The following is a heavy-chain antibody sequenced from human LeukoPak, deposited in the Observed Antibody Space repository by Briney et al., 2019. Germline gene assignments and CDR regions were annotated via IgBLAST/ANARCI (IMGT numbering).Heavy chain of an antibody. CDR3: ARAFPPGGDNFAD. Sequence: ASVKVSCKASGYTFTGYYMHWVRQAPGQGLEWMGWINPNSGGTNYAQKFPGRVTMTRDTSISTAYLELSRLSSDDPDVYYCARAFPPGGDNFADWGQGTLVTVYS. CDR2: INPNSGGT. V-gene: IGHV1-2*02. D-gene: IGHD4-23*01. CDR1: GYTFTGYY. J-gene: IGHJ4*01.